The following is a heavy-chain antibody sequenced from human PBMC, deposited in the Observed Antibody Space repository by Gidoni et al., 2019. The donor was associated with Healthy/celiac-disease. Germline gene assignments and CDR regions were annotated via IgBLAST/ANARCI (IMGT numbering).Heavy chain of an antibody. CDR1: GGSISSSNW. V-gene: IGHV4-4*02. CDR2: IYHSGST. J-gene: IGHJ4*02. CDR3: ARRRGDYYDSSGYYFGY. D-gene: IGHD3-22*01. Sequence: QVQLQESGPGLVKPSGTLSLTCAVSGGSISSSNWWRWVRQPPGKGLEWIGEIYHSGSTNYNPSLKSRVTISVDKSKNQFSLKLSSVTAADTAVYYCARRRGDYYDSSGYYFGYWGQGTLVTVSS.